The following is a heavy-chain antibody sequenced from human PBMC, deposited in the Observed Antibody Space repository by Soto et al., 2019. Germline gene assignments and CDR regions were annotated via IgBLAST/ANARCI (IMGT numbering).Heavy chain of an antibody. J-gene: IGHJ4*02. CDR3: ARMRSLYYYGSGSYYNFDY. V-gene: IGHV1-2*04. CDR2: INPNSGGT. CDR1: GYTFTGYY. D-gene: IGHD3-10*01. Sequence: ASVKVSCKASGYTFTGYYMHWVRQAPGQGLEWMGWINPNSGGTNYAQKFQGWVTMTRDTSISTAYMELSRLRSDDTAVYYCARMRSLYYYGSGSYYNFDYWGQGTLVTVSS.